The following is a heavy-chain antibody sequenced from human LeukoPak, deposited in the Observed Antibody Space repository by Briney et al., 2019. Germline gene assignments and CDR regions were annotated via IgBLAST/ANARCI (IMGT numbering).Heavy chain of an antibody. Sequence: SETLSLTCTVSGGSISSGDHYWSWIRQPPGKGLEWIGYIYYSGSTYYNPSLKSRVTISVDTSKNQFSLKLSSVTAADTAVYYCARSNYYGSGSYNYWGQGTLVTVSS. CDR3: ARSNYYGSGSYNY. J-gene: IGHJ4*02. CDR2: IYYSGST. D-gene: IGHD3-10*01. V-gene: IGHV4-30-4*08. CDR1: GGSISSGDHY.